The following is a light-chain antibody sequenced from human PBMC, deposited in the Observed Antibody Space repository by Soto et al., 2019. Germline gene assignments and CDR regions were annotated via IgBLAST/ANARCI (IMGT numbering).Light chain of an antibody. V-gene: IGKV3D-15*01. CDR3: QQYGTSFPVT. J-gene: IGKJ5*01. CDR2: GAS. CDR1: QSISDT. Sequence: EIVMTQSPATLSVSPGGRATLSCRASQSISDTLAWYQQKPGQAPRLLIHGASTRATGIPDRFSGSGSGTEFTLTINRLEPEDFAVYYCQQYGTSFPVTFGQGTRLEI.